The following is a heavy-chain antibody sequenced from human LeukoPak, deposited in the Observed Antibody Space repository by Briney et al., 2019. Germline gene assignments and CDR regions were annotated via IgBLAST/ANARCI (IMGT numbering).Heavy chain of an antibody. CDR3: ARGETFDI. CDR1: GGSISSSGYY. J-gene: IGHJ3*02. CDR2: INHSGST. Sequence: PSETLSLTCTVSGGSISSSGYYWSWIRRPPGKGLEWIGEINHSGSTNYNPSLKSRVTISVDTSKNQFSLKLSSVTAADTAVYYCARGETFDIWGQGTMVTVSS. V-gene: IGHV4-39*07.